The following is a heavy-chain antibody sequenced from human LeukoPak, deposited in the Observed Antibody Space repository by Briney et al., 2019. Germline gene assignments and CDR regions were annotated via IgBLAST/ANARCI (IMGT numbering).Heavy chain of an antibody. CDR2: ISSSATYI. CDR1: GFTFSSYN. CDR3: ARANLGSSFDP. V-gene: IGHV3-21*06. J-gene: IGHJ5*02. D-gene: IGHD3-10*01. Sequence: PGGSLRLSCAASGFTFSSYNMIWVRQAPGKGLGWVSSISSSATYIYYTDSLKGRFTISRDNAKNSLYLQMNSLRAEDTAVYYCARANLGSSFDPWGQGTLVTVSS.